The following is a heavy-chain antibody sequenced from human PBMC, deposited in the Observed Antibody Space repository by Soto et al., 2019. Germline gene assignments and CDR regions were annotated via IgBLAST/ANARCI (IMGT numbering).Heavy chain of an antibody. J-gene: IGHJ5*02. CDR3: ARVAVAARPRWYNWFDP. CDR1: GYTFTDYD. Sequence: QEQLVQSGAEVKKPGASVKVSCKTSGYTFTDYDINWVRQATGQGLEWIGWMNPNSGETGYAQKSQARVTMTRSASLSTAYLELSSLRSEDTAVYYCARVAVAARPRWYNWFDPWGQGTLFTVSS. D-gene: IGHD2-15*01. V-gene: IGHV1-8*01. CDR2: MNPNSGET.